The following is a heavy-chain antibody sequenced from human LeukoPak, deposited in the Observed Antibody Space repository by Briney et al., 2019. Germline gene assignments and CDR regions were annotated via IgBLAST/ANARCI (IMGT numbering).Heavy chain of an antibody. CDR2: IYTSGST. Sequence: SETLSLTCTVSGGSISSYYWSWIRQPAGKGLEWIGRIYTSGSTNYNPSLKSRVTMSVDTSKNQFSLKLSSVTAADTAVYYCARRVMITFGGVISDAFDIWGQGTMVTVSS. CDR3: ARRVMITFGGVISDAFDI. V-gene: IGHV4-4*07. J-gene: IGHJ3*02. CDR1: GGSISSYY. D-gene: IGHD3-16*02.